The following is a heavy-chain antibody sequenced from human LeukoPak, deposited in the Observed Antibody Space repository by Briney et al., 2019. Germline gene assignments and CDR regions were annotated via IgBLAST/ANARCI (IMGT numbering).Heavy chain of an antibody. CDR3: ARRGIAAAGYDY. CDR2: IYYSGTT. CDR1: GGSISSYY. D-gene: IGHD6-13*01. V-gene: IGHV4-59*08. J-gene: IGHJ4*02. Sequence: SETLSLTCTVSGGSISSYYWSWIRQPPGKGLEWIGYIYYSGTTNYNPSLKSRVTILVDTSKNQFSLNMSSVTAADTAVYYCARRGIAAAGYDYWGEGTLVTVSS.